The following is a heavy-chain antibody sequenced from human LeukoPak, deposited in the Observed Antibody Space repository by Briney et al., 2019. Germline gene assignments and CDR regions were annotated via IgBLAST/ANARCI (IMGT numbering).Heavy chain of an antibody. CDR3: ARDFSYYYDSSGLRDY. Sequence: SETLSLTCTVSGGSISSSSYYWGWIRQPPGKGLEWIGSIYYSGSTYYNPSLKSRVTISVDTSKNQFSLKLSSVTAADTAVYYCARDFSYYYDSSGLRDYWGQGTLVTVSS. V-gene: IGHV4-39*07. CDR1: GGSISSSSYY. CDR2: IYYSGST. J-gene: IGHJ4*02. D-gene: IGHD3-22*01.